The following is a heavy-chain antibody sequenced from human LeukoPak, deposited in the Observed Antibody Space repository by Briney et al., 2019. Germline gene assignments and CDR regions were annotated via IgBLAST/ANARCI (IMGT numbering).Heavy chain of an antibody. V-gene: IGHV3-23*01. J-gene: IGHJ4*02. CDR1: GFTFSSYA. Sequence: GGSLRLSCAASGFTFSSYAMSWVRQAPGKGLEWVSGISGTGTTIYYADTVKGRFTISRDNSKNTLNLQMNRLRAEDTAVYYCAKRDAFDSSGYSPLFDSWGQGTLVTVSS. CDR3: AKRDAFDSSGYSPLFDS. CDR2: ISGTGTTI. D-gene: IGHD3-22*01.